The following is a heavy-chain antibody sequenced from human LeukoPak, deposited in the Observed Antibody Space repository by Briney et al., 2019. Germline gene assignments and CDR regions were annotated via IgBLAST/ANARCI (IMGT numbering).Heavy chain of an antibody. CDR3: ARGTMVGTQRARLYDY. CDR2: ISSSSSYI. V-gene: IGHV3-21*01. Sequence: PGGSLRLSCAASGFTFSSYSMNWVRQAPGKGLEWVSSISSSSSYIYYADSVKGRFTISRDNAKNSLYLQMNSLRAGDTAVYYCARGTMVGTQRARLYDYWGQGTLVTVSS. J-gene: IGHJ4*02. CDR1: GFTFSSYS. D-gene: IGHD3-10*02.